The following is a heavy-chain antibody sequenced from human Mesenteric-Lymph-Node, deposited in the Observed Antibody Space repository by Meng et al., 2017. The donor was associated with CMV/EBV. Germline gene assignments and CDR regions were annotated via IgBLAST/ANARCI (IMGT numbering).Heavy chain of an antibody. V-gene: IGHV3-13*01. CDR3: ASVGAAVSFYGMDV. CDR1: GFTFSRSI. D-gene: IGHD1-26*01. Sequence: GESLKISCAASGFTFSRSIMHWVRQATGKGLEWVSAIGTDGDTYYAGSVKGRFSISRDDAKSSFYLQMNSLRPGDTAVYYCASVGAAVSFYGMDVWGQGTTVTV. CDR2: IGTDGDT. J-gene: IGHJ6*02.